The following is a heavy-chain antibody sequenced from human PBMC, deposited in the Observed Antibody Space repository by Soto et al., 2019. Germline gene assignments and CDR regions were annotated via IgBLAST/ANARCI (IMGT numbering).Heavy chain of an antibody. J-gene: IGHJ5*02. V-gene: IGHV3-23*01. Sequence: VGSLRLSCAASGFIFENFGMSWVRQAPGKGLEWISSISGSGFKKYYADSVKGRFTISRDNSKSTVYLELNNLSAEDTAVYHCAKNQGVELVPLATVDWFDPWGQGSVVTV. CDR1: GFIFENFG. CDR3: AKNQGVELVPLATVDWFDP. D-gene: IGHD1-26*01. CDR2: ISGSGFKK.